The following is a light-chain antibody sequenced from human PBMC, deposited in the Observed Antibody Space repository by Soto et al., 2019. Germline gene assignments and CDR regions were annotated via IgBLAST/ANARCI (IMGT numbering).Light chain of an antibody. CDR2: DAS. J-gene: IGKJ5*01. V-gene: IGKV3-11*01. CDR3: QQRSNWHLFT. CDR1: QSVSSY. Sequence: IVFTQSPATLSLSPGERPTLSCRASQSVSSYLAWYQQTPGHSPRLLIYDASNRANGIPARFSGSGSGTDFTLTLCSLEPEDFAVYYCQQRSNWHLFTFGQGTRLEI.